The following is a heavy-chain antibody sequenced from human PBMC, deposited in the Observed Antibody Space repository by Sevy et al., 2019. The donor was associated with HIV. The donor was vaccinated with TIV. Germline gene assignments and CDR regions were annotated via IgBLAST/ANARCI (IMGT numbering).Heavy chain of an antibody. CDR3: AAVTFGGFDAFDI. D-gene: IGHD3-16*01. CDR2: ISYDGSNK. J-gene: IGHJ3*02. Sequence: GGSLRLSCAASGFTFSSYAMHWVRQAPGKGLEWVAVISYDGSNKHYADSVKGRFTISRENSKNTLYLQMKGLRAEDTAVYYCAAVTFGGFDAFDIWGQGTMVTVSS. CDR1: GFTFSSYA. V-gene: IGHV3-30-3*01.